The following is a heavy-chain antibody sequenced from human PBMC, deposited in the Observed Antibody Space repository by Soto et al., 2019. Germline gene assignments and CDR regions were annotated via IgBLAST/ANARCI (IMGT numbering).Heavy chain of an antibody. CDR2: INPSGGST. CDR3: ARDRDPAIVQYYFDY. V-gene: IGHV1-46*01. D-gene: IGHD5-18*01. CDR1: GYTFTSYY. J-gene: IGHJ4*02. Sequence: ALVKVSCKASGYTFTSYYMHWVRQAPGQGLEWMGIINPSGGSTSYAQKFQGRVTMTRDTSTSTVYMKLSSLRYEHTAVYYCARDRDPAIVQYYFDYWGKGTLVTDSS.